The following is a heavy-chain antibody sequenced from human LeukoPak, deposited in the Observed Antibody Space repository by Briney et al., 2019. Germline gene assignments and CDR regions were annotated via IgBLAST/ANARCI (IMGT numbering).Heavy chain of an antibody. CDR3: ARGFVAAAGTLGY. CDR1: GYSFTSYD. Sequence: ASVKVSCKASGYSFTSYDINWVRQATGQGLEWMGWMNPNSGNTGYAQKFQGRVTMTRNTSISTAYMELSSLRSEDTAVYYCARGFVAAAGTLGYWGQGTLVTVSS. V-gene: IGHV1-8*01. CDR2: MNPNSGNT. D-gene: IGHD6-13*01. J-gene: IGHJ4*02.